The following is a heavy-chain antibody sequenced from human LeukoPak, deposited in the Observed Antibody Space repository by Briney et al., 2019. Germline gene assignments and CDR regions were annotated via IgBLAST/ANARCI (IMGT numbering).Heavy chain of an antibody. V-gene: IGHV4-4*07. CDR3: ARDGGYQLQEGSLFDP. D-gene: IGHD2-2*01. J-gene: IGHJ5*02. CDR1: GGSISSYY. CDR2: IYTSGST. Sequence: SETLSLTCTVSGGSISSYYWSWIRQPPGKGLEWIGRIYTSGSTNYNPSLKSRVTMSVDTSKNQFSLKLSSVTAADTAVYYCARDGGYQLQEGSLFDPWGQGTLVTVSS.